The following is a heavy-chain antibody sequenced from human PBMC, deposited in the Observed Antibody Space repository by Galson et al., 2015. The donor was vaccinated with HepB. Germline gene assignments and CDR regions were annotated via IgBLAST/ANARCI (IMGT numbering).Heavy chain of an antibody. CDR3: ARSRPLERRFDS. Sequence: SLRLSCAASGFTFSDYAMHWVRQAPGEGVEWVAAISHNGYHIHYADSVEGRFTISRDNSRNTLYVQMNSLRVEDSCLYYCARSRPLERRFDSWGQGILVTVSS. V-gene: IGHV3-30-3*01. J-gene: IGHJ4*02. CDR2: ISHNGYHI. D-gene: IGHD1-1*01. CDR1: GFTFSDYA.